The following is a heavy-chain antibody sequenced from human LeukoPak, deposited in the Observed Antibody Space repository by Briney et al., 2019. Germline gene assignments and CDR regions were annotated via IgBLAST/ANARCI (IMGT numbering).Heavy chain of an antibody. V-gene: IGHV3-30*02. CDR3: ARGMSHDSRATNGY. CDR2: IRYDGSNK. D-gene: IGHD3-22*01. J-gene: IGHJ4*02. Sequence: PGGSLRLSCAASGFTFSSYGMHWVRQAPGKGLEWVAFIRYDGSNKYYADSVKGRFTISRDNSKNTLYLQMNSLRAEDTAVYYCARGMSHDSRATNGYWGQGTLVTVSS. CDR1: GFTFSSYG.